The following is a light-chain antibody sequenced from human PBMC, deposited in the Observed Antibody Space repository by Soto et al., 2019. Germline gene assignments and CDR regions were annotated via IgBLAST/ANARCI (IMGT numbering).Light chain of an antibody. CDR2: GAS. J-gene: IGKJ3*01. Sequence: IVLTQSPGTLSLSPGERATLSCRASQSVSSSYLAWYQQKPGQAPRLLIYGASSRPTGIPDRFSGSGPGTDFTLTISRLEPEDFAVYYCQQYGSSLFTFGPGTKVDIK. CDR1: QSVSSSY. V-gene: IGKV3-20*01. CDR3: QQYGSSLFT.